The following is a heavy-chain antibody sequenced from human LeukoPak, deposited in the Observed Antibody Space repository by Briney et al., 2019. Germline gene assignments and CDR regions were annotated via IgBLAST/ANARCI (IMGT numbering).Heavy chain of an antibody. CDR2: IYPSDSDT. J-gene: IGHJ4*02. D-gene: IGHD3-10*01. V-gene: IGHV5-51*01. CDR1: GYSFSNYW. CDR3: ARDDYYGSGSYYNNFDY. Sequence: GESLKISCKGSGYSFSNYWLAWVRQMPGKGLEWMGIIYPSDSDTRYSPSFQGQVTISADKSINTAYLQWSSLKASDTAMYYCARDDYYGSGSYYNNFDYWGQGTLVTVSS.